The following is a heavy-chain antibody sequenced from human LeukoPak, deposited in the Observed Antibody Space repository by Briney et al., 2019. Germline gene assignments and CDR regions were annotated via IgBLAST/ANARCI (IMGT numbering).Heavy chain of an antibody. D-gene: IGHD1-26*01. CDR3: AKGGKWDVTPFDY. CDR1: GFTFSNAW. V-gene: IGHV3-23*01. Sequence: GGSLRLSCAASGFTFSNAWMNWVRQAPGKGLEWVSTISGGGGSTYYADSVKGRFTISRDNSKNTLYLQVNSLRAEDTAVYYCAKGGKWDVTPFDYWGQGTLVTVSS. CDR2: ISGGGGST. J-gene: IGHJ4*02.